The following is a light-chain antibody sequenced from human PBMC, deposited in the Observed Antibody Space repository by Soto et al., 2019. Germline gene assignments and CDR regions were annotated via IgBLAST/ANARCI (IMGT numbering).Light chain of an antibody. CDR1: QSVSSSY. CDR2: GAS. Sequence: TQSPSTLSATAGDRVTITCRASQSVSSSYLAWYQQKPGQAPRLLIYGASSRATGIPDRFSGSGSGTDFTLTISRLEPEDFAVYYCQQYGSSPWTFGQGTKVEIK. V-gene: IGKV3-20*01. J-gene: IGKJ1*01. CDR3: QQYGSSPWT.